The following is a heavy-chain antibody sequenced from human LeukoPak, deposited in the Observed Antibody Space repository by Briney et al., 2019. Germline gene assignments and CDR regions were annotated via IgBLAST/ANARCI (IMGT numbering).Heavy chain of an antibody. D-gene: IGHD5-18*01. CDR3: ARDTAMVTDY. J-gene: IGHJ4*02. CDR1: GYSENFYG. CDR2: ISAYNGNT. V-gene: IGHV1-18*01. Sequence: ASVKVSCKTSGYSENFYGITWVRQVAGQGLEWMGWISAYNGNTNYAQKLQGRVTMTTDTSTSTAYMELRSLRSDDTAVYYCARDTAMVTDYWGQGTLVTVSS.